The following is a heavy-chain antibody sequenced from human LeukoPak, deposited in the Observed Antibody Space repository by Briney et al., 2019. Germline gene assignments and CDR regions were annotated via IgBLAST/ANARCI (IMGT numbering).Heavy chain of an antibody. J-gene: IGHJ4*02. V-gene: IGHV3-15*01. Sequence: GGSLRLSCAASGFTFSNAWMSWVRQAPGKGLEWVGRIKSKTDGGTTDYAAPVKGRFTISRDDSKNTLYLQMNSLKTEDTAVYYCTTVGGSGYCSSTSCPRYYFDYWGQGTLVTVPS. CDR3: TTVGGSGYCSSTSCPRYYFDY. CDR2: IKSKTDGGTT. CDR1: GFTFSNAW. D-gene: IGHD2-2*01.